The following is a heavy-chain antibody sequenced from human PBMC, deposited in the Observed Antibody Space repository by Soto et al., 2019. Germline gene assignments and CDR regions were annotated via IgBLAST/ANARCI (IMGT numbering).Heavy chain of an antibody. CDR3: AHCGTPAAVPRWGFDW. CDR1: GFTFSNYA. V-gene: IGHV3-23*01. CDR2: VRGNGETT. D-gene: IGHD2-2*01. Sequence: EVQLLESGGGLVQPGGSLRLSCVASGFTFSNYAMSWVRQAPGKGLEWVSGVRGNGETTYYANSVRGRFTISRDNSKNTLLLQMDSVRAEDTALYYCAHCGTPAAVPRWGFDWCGHGTLVTVSS. J-gene: IGHJ4*01.